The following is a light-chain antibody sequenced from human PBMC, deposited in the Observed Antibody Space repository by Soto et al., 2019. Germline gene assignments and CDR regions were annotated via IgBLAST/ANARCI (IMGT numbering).Light chain of an antibody. J-gene: IGKJ1*01. Sequence: DIVMTQSPLSLPVTAGEPAPVSCRSSQSLLHSNGYNYLDWYLQKPGQSPQLLIYWGSNRASGVPDRFSGSGSGTDFTLKISRVEAEDVGVYYCMQALQTPWTFGQGTKVDIK. CDR2: WGS. CDR1: QSLLHSNGYNY. V-gene: IGKV2-28*01. CDR3: MQALQTPWT.